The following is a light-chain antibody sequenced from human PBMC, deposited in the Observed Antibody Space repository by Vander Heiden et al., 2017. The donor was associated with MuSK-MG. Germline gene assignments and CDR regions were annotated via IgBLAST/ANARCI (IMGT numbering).Light chain of an antibody. CDR1: NIGGKN. V-gene: IGLV3-21*02. Sequence: SSVLTQPPSMSVAPRQPARVTCVGDNIGGKNVHWYHQKPGQTPILLIYDDKKWPSGIPSRFSGSNSGNTATLTISAVEAADEADYFCQVWDTSSNRVIFGGGTKLTVL. CDR3: QVWDTSSNRVI. CDR2: DDK. J-gene: IGLJ2*01.